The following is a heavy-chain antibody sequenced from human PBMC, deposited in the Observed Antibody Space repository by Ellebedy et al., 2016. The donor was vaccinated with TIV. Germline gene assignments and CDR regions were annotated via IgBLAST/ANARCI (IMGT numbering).Heavy chain of an antibody. CDR1: GFTFSSYA. CDR3: ARDRGSGWYEAWFDP. J-gene: IGHJ5*02. V-gene: IGHV3-30-3*01. D-gene: IGHD6-19*01. CDR2: ISYDGSNK. Sequence: GESLKISCAASGFTFSSYAMHRVRQAPGKGLEWVAVISYDGSNKYYADSVKGRFTISRDNSKNTLYLQMNSLRAEDTAVYYCARDRGSGWYEAWFDPWGQGTRVTVSS.